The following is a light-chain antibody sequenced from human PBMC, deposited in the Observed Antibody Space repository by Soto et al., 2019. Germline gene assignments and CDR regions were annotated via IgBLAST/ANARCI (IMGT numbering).Light chain of an antibody. Sequence: EIVLTQSPGTLSLSPGERATLSCRARQGVSNNYLACYQQKPGQAPRLLIYGASTRATGIPDRFSGSGSGTDFTVTISRLEPEDFAVYYCQQYGSSGTFGQGTKV. J-gene: IGKJ1*01. CDR3: QQYGSSGT. V-gene: IGKV3-20*01. CDR1: QGVSNNY. CDR2: GAS.